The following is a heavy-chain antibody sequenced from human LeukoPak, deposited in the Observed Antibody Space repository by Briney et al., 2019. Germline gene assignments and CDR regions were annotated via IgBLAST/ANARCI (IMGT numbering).Heavy chain of an antibody. J-gene: IGHJ6*03. Sequence: TGGSLRLSCAASGFTFSNYWMNWVRQAPGKGLEWVANIKQDRSEKYYVDSVKGRFTISRDDAKNSLFLQMNSLRAEDTATYYCARGEFGDYYYFYMDVWGKGTTVTVSS. D-gene: IGHD2/OR15-2a*01. V-gene: IGHV3-7*01. CDR1: GFTFSNYW. CDR3: ARGEFGDYYYFYMDV. CDR2: IKQDRSEK.